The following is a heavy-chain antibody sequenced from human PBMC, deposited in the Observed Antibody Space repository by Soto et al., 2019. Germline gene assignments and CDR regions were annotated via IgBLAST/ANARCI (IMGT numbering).Heavy chain of an antibody. CDR1: GFTFTNYA. J-gene: IGHJ4*02. V-gene: IGHV3-33*06. Sequence: QVQLVESGGGVVQPGRSLRLSCAASGFTFTNYAMHWFLQAPGKGLEWVAVIWFDGSEQKYADSVKGRFAISRDNFKNTLYLQMNSLRPDDTAVYYCAKDDAGIEASGQVFDYWGQGPLVSVSA. CDR3: AKDDAGIEASGQVFDY. D-gene: IGHD6-13*01. CDR2: IWFDGSEQ.